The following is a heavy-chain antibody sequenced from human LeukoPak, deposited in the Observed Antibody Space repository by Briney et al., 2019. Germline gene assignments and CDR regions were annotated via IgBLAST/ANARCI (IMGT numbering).Heavy chain of an antibody. CDR2: ISSSSSYI. CDR3: ARDGNSGGFGP. J-gene: IGHJ5*02. Sequence: PGGSLRLSCAASGFTFSSYSMNWVRQAPGKGLEWVSSISSSSSYIYYADSVKGRFTISRDNAKNSLYLRMNSLRAEDTAVYYCARDGNSGGFGPWGQGTLVTVSS. D-gene: IGHD3-10*01. V-gene: IGHV3-21*01. CDR1: GFTFSSYS.